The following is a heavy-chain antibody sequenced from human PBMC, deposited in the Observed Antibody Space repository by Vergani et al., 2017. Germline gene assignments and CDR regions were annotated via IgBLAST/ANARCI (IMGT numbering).Heavy chain of an antibody. V-gene: IGHV4-59*01. CDR1: GGSMSGYY. J-gene: IGHJ5*02. CDR2: MYHSGST. Sequence: QVRLQESGPGLVKPSETLSLTCSVSGGSMSGYYWSWIRQPPGKELEWIGYMYHSGSTNYNPSLETRVTISGDTSKNQFSLKLNSVTAADTAVYYCGRVADFYGLWSRLLDRWGQGILVTVSS. D-gene: IGHD3-10*01. CDR3: GRVADFYGLWSRLLDR.